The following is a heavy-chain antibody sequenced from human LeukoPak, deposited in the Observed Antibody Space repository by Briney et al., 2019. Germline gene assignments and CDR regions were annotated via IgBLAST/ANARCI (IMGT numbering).Heavy chain of an antibody. Sequence: ASVKVSCKASGYTFTSYYMHWVRQAPGQGLEWMGGIIPIFGTANYAQKFQGRVTITADESTSTAYMELSSLRSEDTAVYYCARDPPMTTVTTGNDYWGQGTLVTVSS. CDR2: IIPIFGTA. CDR1: GYTFTSYY. V-gene: IGHV1-69*13. D-gene: IGHD4-17*01. J-gene: IGHJ4*02. CDR3: ARDPPMTTVTTGNDY.